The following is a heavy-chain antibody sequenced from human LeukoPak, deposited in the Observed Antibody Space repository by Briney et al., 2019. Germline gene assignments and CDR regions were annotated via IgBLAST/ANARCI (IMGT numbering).Heavy chain of an antibody. D-gene: IGHD6-13*01. CDR3: ARVNLYSSSWYGEAVYWFDP. CDR1: GFTFSSYW. Sequence: GGSLRPSCAASGFTFSSYWMGWVRPAPGKVREWVGNIQPDGGENYYMDSVKGRFTISRDNAKNSLYLQMNSLRAEDTAVYYCARVNLYSSSWYGEAVYWFDPWGQGTVVTVCS. V-gene: IGHV3-7*01. CDR2: IQPDGGEN. J-gene: IGHJ5*02.